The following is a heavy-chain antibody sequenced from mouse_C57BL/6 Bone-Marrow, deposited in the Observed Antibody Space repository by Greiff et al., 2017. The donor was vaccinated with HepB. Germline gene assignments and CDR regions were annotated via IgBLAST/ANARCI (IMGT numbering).Heavy chain of an antibody. CDR1: GYTFTSYW. CDR3: GCSSYDYAMDY. Sequence: QVQLQQPGAELVKPGASVKLSCKASGYTFTSYWMHWVKQRPGQGLEWIGMIHPNSGSTNYNEKFKSKATLTADKSSSTAYMQLSSLTSEDSAVYYCGCSSYDYAMDYWGQGTSVTVSS. CDR2: IHPNSGST. D-gene: IGHD1-1*01. J-gene: IGHJ4*01. V-gene: IGHV1-64*01.